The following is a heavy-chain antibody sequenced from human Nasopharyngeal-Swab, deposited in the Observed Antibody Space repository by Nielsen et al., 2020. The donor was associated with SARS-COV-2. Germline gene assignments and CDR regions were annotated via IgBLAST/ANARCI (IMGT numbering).Heavy chain of an antibody. D-gene: IGHD6-13*01. V-gene: IGHV3-30*18. CDR1: GFTFSSYG. J-gene: IGHJ6*03. Sequence: GGSLRLSCAASGFTFSSYGMHWVRQAPGKGLEWVAVISYDGSNKYYADSVKGRFTISRDNSKNTLYLQMNSLRAEDTAVYYCAKGDSSNWSDYYMDVWGEGTTVTVSS. CDR3: AKGDSSNWSDYYMDV. CDR2: ISYDGSNK.